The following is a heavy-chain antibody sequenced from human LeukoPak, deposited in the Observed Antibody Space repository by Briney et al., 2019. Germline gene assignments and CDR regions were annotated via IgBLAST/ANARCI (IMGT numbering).Heavy chain of an antibody. CDR2: IKGYGSEK. V-gene: IGHV3-7*01. CDR3: ARDDFSGSYCD. CDR1: GFTFSNNW. J-gene: IGHJ4*02. Sequence: GGSLGLSCAASGFTFSNNWMSWVPQAPGKGLEWVANIKGYGSEKYYVDSVNGRFTISRDNTKNSLYLQMNSLRADDTAIYYCARDDFSGSYCDWGQGTLVTVSS. D-gene: IGHD1-26*01.